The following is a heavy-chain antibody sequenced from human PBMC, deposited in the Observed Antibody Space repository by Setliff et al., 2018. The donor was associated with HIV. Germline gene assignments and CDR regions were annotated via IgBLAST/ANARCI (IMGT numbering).Heavy chain of an antibody. CDR1: GFTFGDYD. CDR3: TRDWSPITMVRFDY. Sequence: GGSLRLSCTTSGFTFGDYDLNWVRQAPGKGLEWVGCMRSYIYGGTMEYAASVKGRFTVSRDDSKSIAYLQMNSLKTEDTAVYYCTRDWSPITMVRFDYWGQGTLVTVSS. V-gene: IGHV3-49*04. J-gene: IGHJ4*02. CDR2: MRSYIYGGTM. D-gene: IGHD3-10*01.